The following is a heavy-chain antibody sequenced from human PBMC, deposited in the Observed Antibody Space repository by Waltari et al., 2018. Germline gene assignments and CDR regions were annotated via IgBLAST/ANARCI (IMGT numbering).Heavy chain of an antibody. CDR3: AGGDYSTAAAFDY. D-gene: IGHD6-13*01. J-gene: IGHJ4*02. Sequence: QVQLQESGPGLVKPSETLSLTCTVSGGSISSHYWSWIRQPPGKGLEWIGYIYYSGSTNYNPSLKSRVTISVDTSKNQFSLKLSSVTAADTAVYYCAGGDYSTAAAFDYWGQGTLVTVSS. CDR1: GGSISSHY. CDR2: IYYSGST. V-gene: IGHV4-59*11.